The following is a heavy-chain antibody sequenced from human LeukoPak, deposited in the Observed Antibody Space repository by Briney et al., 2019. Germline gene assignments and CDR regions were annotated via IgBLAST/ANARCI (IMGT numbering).Heavy chain of an antibody. D-gene: IGHD3-22*01. CDR3: ARMYYCDNSGYFDY. CDR1: GFTFSSYG. CDR2: IWYDGSNK. V-gene: IGHV3-33*01. Sequence: GGSLRLSCAASGFTFSSYGMHWVRQAPGKGLEWVAVIWYDGSNKYYADSVKGRFTISRDNSKNTLYLQMNSLRAEDTAVYYCARMYYCDNSGYFDYWGQGTLVTVSS. J-gene: IGHJ4*02.